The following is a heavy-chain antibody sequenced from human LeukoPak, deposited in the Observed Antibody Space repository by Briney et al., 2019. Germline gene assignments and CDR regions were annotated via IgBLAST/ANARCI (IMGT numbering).Heavy chain of an antibody. J-gene: IGHJ4*02. V-gene: IGHV1-2*02. CDR1: GYTFTGYY. CDR3: ARDHRRVRFGNVGATGY. Sequence: GASVKVSCKASGYTFTGYYMHWVRQAPGQGLEWMGWINPNSGGTNYAQKFQGRVTMTRDTSISTAYMELSRLRSDDTAVYYCARDHRRVRFGNVGATGYWGQGTLVTVSS. CDR2: INPNSGGT. D-gene: IGHD1-26*01.